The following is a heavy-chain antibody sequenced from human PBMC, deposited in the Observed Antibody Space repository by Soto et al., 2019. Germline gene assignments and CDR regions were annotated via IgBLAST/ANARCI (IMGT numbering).Heavy chain of an antibody. D-gene: IGHD5-12*01. CDR3: ARDNGYDAATLDY. CDR1: GFTFSTCS. V-gene: IGHV3-21*02. CDR2: ISSSSSNI. Sequence: EVQLVESGGGLVKPGGSLRLSCAASGFTFSTCSMNWVRQAPEKGLEWVSSISSSSSNIYYADSVKGRFTISRDNAKNSLYLQMNSLRADDTAVYYCARDNGYDAATLDYWGQGTLVTVSS. J-gene: IGHJ4*02.